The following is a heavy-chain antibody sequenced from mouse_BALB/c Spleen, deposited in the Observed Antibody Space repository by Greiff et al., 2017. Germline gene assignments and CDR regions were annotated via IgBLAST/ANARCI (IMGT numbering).Heavy chain of an antibody. CDR3: AREYGNSPFAY. V-gene: IGHV1-82*01. J-gene: IGHJ3*01. CDR1: GYAFSSSW. D-gene: IGHD2-10*02. Sequence: QVQLQQSGPELVKPGASVKISCKASGYAFSSSWMNWVKQRPGQGLEWIGRIYPGDGDTNYNGKFKGKATLTADKSSSTAYMQLSSLTSVDSAVYFCAREYGNSPFAYWGQGTLVTVSA. CDR2: IYPGDGDT.